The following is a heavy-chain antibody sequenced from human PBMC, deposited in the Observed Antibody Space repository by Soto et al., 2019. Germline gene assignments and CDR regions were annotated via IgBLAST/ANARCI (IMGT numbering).Heavy chain of an antibody. D-gene: IGHD6-13*01. J-gene: IGHJ4*02. Sequence: QITLKESGPTLVKPTQTLTLTCTFSGFSLSTRGVGVGWVRQPPGKALERLALIYWDANKLYSPSLKSRLTISKDHSNHQVVITITDVNTVYTATYWSGHNYNSNWRNFDYWGQGTLVTVSS. CDR2: IYWDANK. CDR1: GFSLSTRGVG. V-gene: IGHV2-5*02. CDR3: GHNYNSNWRNFDY.